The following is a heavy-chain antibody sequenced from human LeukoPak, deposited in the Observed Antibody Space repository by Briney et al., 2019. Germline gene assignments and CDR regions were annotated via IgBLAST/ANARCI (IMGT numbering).Heavy chain of an antibody. CDR1: GFTFSDYY. CDR3: ARVKYYYDSSGYYSFYYYYYMDV. D-gene: IGHD3-22*01. J-gene: IGHJ6*03. Sequence: GGSLRLSCAASGFTFSDYYMTWIRQAPGKGLEWVSYISSSGNNIYDADSVKGRFTISRDNAKNSLFLQMDSLRAEDTAVYYCARVKYYYDSSGYYSFYYYYYMDVWGKGTTVTVSS. CDR2: ISSSGNNI. V-gene: IGHV3-11*04.